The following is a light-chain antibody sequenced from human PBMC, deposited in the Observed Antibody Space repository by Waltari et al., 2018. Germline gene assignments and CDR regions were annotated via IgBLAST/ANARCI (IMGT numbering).Light chain of an antibody. Sequence: HSALTQPASVSGSPGQSITVSCTGTSSDVGTYNLVSRYQQHPGKAPKLIIYGVNQRPAGVAGRCSCSKSGNTASRTISGLQAEDEADYYCCSSAGSSTYVVFGGGTKLTV. J-gene: IGLJ2*01. CDR3: CSSAGSSTYVV. CDR1: SSDVGTYNL. CDR2: GVN. V-gene: IGLV2-23*02.